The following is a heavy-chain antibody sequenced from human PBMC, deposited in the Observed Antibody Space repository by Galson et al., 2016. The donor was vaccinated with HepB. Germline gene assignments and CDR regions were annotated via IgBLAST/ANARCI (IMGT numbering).Heavy chain of an antibody. V-gene: IGHV3-74*01. CDR3: ARVSGGHYEGYAY. Sequence: SLRLSCAASGFTFSSYWMHWVRQAPGKGLVWVSRINSDGSSTSYADSVKGRFTISRDNAKNTLYLQMNSLRAEDTAVYYCARVSGGHYEGYAYWGQGTLVTVSS. CDR2: INSDGSST. D-gene: IGHD3-16*01. J-gene: IGHJ4*02. CDR1: GFTFSSYW.